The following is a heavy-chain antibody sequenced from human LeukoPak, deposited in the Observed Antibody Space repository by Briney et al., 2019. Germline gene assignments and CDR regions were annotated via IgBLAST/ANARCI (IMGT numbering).Heavy chain of an antibody. CDR3: ARCLGFLIGSSWYPDAFDI. CDR2: VYHVGTT. CDR1: GFSISNGYF. D-gene: IGHD6-13*01. Sequence: SETLSLTCTVSGFSISNGYFWGWIRQPPGEGLGGIGVYHVGTTDYNPSLKSRVTISVDRSKNQMSLKLSSVTAADTAVYYCARCLGFLIGSSWYPDAFDIWGQGTMVTVSS. V-gene: IGHV4-38-2*02. J-gene: IGHJ3*02.